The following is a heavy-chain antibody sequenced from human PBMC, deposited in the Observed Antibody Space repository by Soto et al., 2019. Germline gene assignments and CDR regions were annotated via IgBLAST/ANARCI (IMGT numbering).Heavy chain of an antibody. Sequence: SETLSLTCTVSGGSISSYYWSWIRQPPGKGLEWIGYIYYSGSTNYNPSLKSRVTISVDTSKNQFSLKLSSVTAADTAVYYCARVAMATLPYFDYWGQGTLVTVSS. CDR2: IYYSGST. J-gene: IGHJ4*02. CDR1: GGSISSYY. CDR3: ARVAMATLPYFDY. D-gene: IGHD5-12*01. V-gene: IGHV4-59*01.